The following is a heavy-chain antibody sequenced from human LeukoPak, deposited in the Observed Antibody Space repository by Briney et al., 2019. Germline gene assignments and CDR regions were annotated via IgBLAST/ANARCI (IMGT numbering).Heavy chain of an antibody. V-gene: IGHV4-34*01. CDR2: INHSGST. D-gene: IGHD2-2*01. CDR3: ARGYVVVPAAPEANWFGP. J-gene: IGHJ5*02. CDR1: GGSFSGYY. Sequence: SETLSLTCAVYGGSFSGYYWSWIRQPPGKGLEGIGEINHSGSTNYNPSLKSRVTISVDTSKNQFSLKLSSVTAADTAVYYRARGYVVVPAAPEANWFGPWGQGTLVTVSS.